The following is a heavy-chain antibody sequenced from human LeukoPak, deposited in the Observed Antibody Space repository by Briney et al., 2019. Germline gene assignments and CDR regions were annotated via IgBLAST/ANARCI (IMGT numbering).Heavy chain of an antibody. J-gene: IGHJ3*02. V-gene: IGHV1-18*01. D-gene: IGHD3-22*01. CDR2: ISAYNGNT. CDR3: ARDAGDYDSTDAFDI. CDR1: GYTFTSYG. Sequence: ASVKVSCKASGYTFTSYGISWVRQAPGQGLEWMGWISAYNGNTNYAQKLQGRVTMTTDTSTSTAYMELRSLRSDDTAVYYCARDAGDYDSTDAFDIWGQGTMVTVSS.